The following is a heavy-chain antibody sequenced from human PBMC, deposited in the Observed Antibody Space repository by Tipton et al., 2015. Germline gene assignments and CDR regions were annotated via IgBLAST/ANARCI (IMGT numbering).Heavy chain of an antibody. CDR3: ARVGSSTSWYPFDY. V-gene: IGHV4-4*07. CDR2: IQTSGNT. Sequence: TLSLTCTIPGDSISNYFWSWIRQPAGKGLEWIGRIQTSGNTNYNPSLKSRVTISVDTPKNQFSLKLSSVTAADTAVYYCARVGSSTSWYPFDYWGQGTLVTVSS. D-gene: IGHD6-13*01. J-gene: IGHJ4*02. CDR1: GDSISNYF.